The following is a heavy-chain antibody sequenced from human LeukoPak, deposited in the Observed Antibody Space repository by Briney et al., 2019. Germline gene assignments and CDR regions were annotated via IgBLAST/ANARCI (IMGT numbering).Heavy chain of an antibody. V-gene: IGHV3-7*01. CDR2: IKEDGDER. CDR3: ARLKGQNY. J-gene: IGHJ4*02. Sequence: GGSLRLSCAASGFSFRNYWMTWVRQAPGKGLEWVANIKEDGDERNYLDSVKGRFTISRDNAKNSLFLQMSSLRVEDTAVYYCARLKGQNYWGQGTLVTVSS. CDR1: GFSFRNYW.